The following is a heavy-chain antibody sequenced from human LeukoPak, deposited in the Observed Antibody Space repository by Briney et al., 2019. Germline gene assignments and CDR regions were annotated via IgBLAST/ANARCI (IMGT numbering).Heavy chain of an antibody. V-gene: IGHV3-21*01. Sequence: GGSLRLPCAASGFTFSSYSMNWVRQAPGKGLEWVSSISSSSSYIYCADSVKGRFTISRDNAKNSLYLQMNSLRAEDTAVYYCARKVGATPFDYWGQGTLVTVSS. CDR1: GFTFSSYS. CDR3: ARKVGATPFDY. D-gene: IGHD1-26*01. J-gene: IGHJ4*02. CDR2: ISSSSSYI.